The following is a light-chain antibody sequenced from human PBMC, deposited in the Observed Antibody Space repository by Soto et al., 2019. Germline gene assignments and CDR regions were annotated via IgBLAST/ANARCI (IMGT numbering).Light chain of an antibody. Sequence: AIRMTQSPSSLSASTGDRVTITCRASQGISSYLAWYQQKPGKAPKLLIYAASTLQSGVPSRFSGSGSGTDFTLTISCLQSEDFATYYCQQYSSHPWTFGQGTKVEIK. J-gene: IGKJ1*01. V-gene: IGKV1-8*01. CDR3: QQYSSHPWT. CDR1: QGISSY. CDR2: AAS.